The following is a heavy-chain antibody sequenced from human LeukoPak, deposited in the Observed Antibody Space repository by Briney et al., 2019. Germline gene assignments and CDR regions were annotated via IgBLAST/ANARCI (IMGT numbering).Heavy chain of an antibody. V-gene: IGHV4-59*08. Sequence: SSETLSLTCTVSGGSFSSYYWSWIRQPPGKGLEWIGGIYYSGSTKYNPSLKSRVTISVHTSQNQFSLMLTSVTAAGTAVYYFARHSQWPARSYYFDYWLQGTLLTVSS. CDR1: GGSFSSYY. D-gene: IGHD6-19*01. CDR3: ARHSQWPARSYYFDY. CDR2: IYYSGST. J-gene: IGHJ4*02.